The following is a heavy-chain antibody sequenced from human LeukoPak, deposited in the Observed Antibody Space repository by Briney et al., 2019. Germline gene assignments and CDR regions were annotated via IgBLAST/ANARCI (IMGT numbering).Heavy chain of an antibody. Sequence: GGSLRLSCAASGFAFNRYWMTWVRQAPGKGLEWVANIREDGSEKNYLDSVKGRFTISRDNAKNSLYLQMNSLGAEDTAVYYCVRDQIYCSGGYCYFDYWGQGTLVTVSS. J-gene: IGHJ4*02. CDR3: VRDQIYCSGGYCYFDY. CDR1: GFAFNRYW. D-gene: IGHD2-15*01. CDR2: IREDGSEK. V-gene: IGHV3-7*01.